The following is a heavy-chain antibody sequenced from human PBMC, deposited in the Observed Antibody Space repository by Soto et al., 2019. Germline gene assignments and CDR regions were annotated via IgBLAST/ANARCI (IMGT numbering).Heavy chain of an antibody. D-gene: IGHD3-22*01. CDR1: GFTFHSFW. CDR2: VSTDGSST. V-gene: IGHV3-74*01. Sequence: EVQLVESGGGLVQPGGSLRLSCAASGFTFHSFWMHWVRQAPGQGPVWVSRVSTDGSSTNSADSVKGRFTSSRDNAKNRLYLQMNSLRAEDTAVYYCARSCYYDSTGCYASAKRAFDIWGRGTMVTFSS. J-gene: IGHJ3*02. CDR3: ARSCYYDSTGCYASAKRAFDI.